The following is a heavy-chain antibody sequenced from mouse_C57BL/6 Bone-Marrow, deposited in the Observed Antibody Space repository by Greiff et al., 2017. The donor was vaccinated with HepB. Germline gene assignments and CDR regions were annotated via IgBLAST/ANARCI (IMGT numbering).Heavy chain of an antibody. CDR2: IYPRSGNT. J-gene: IGHJ4*01. D-gene: IGHD1-1*01. CDR1: GYTFTSYG. Sequence: VQLQESGAELARPGASVKLSCKASGYTFTSYGISWVKQRTGQGLEWIGEIYPRSGNTYYNEKFKGKATLTADKSSSTAYMELRSLTSEDSAVYFCARKDYGSRGAMDYWGQGTSVTVSS. V-gene: IGHV1-81*01. CDR3: ARKDYGSRGAMDY.